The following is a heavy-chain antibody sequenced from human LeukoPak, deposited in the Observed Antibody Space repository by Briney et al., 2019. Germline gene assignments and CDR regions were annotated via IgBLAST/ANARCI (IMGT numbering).Heavy chain of an antibody. V-gene: IGHV3-53*01. CDR2: IYSGGNT. CDR1: GFTVSDYS. J-gene: IGHJ5*02. CDR3: AKGSVVVATINYFDP. D-gene: IGHD2-15*01. Sequence: GGSLRLSCAASGFTVSDYSMSWVRQAPGKGLEWVSFIYSGGNTHYSDSVKGRFTISRDNSKNTLYLQMNSLRAEDTAVYYCAKGSVVVATINYFDPWGQGTLVTVSS.